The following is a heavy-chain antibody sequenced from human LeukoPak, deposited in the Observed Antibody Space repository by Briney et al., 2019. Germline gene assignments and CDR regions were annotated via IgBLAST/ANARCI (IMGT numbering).Heavy chain of an antibody. Sequence: ASVKVSCKASGFTFTSSAMQWVRQARGQRLEWIGWIVVGSGNTNYAQKFQERVTITRDMSTSTAYMELSSLRSEDTAVYYCATRVPQWELSDHVYYFDYWGQGTLVTVSS. J-gene: IGHJ4*02. CDR2: IVVGSGNT. V-gene: IGHV1-58*02. D-gene: IGHD1-26*01. CDR3: ATRVPQWELSDHVYYFDY. CDR1: GFTFTSSA.